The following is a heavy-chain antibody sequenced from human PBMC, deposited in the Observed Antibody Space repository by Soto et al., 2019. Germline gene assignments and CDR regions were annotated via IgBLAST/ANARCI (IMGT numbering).Heavy chain of an antibody. CDR1: GDYISSSRYY. D-gene: IGHD2-2*01. CDR3: ARHFQRTTGYCPSSSCDHFDY. J-gene: IGHJ4*01. CDR2: IYHRGST. Sequence: NPSETLSLTCTVSGDYISSSRYYWGWVRQPPGKGLERIGRIYHRGSTYYGPSLTSRVNISVDTSKIHFSLNLSSVTAADTAVYYCARHFQRTTGYCPSSSCDHFDYGGQGTLDTISS. V-gene: IGHV4-39*01.